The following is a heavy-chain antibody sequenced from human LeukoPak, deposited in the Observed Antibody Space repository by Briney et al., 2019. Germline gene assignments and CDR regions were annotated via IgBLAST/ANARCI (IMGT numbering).Heavy chain of an antibody. J-gene: IGHJ5*02. V-gene: IGHV4-59*01. CDR2: IYYSGST. Sequence: SETLSLTCTVSGGSISSYYWSWIRQPPGKGLEWIGYIYYSGSTNYNPSLKSRVTISVDTSKNQFSLKLSSVTAADTAVYFCARNYFDSPFDPWGQGTLVIVSS. D-gene: IGHD3-22*01. CDR3: ARNYFDSPFDP. CDR1: GGSISSYY.